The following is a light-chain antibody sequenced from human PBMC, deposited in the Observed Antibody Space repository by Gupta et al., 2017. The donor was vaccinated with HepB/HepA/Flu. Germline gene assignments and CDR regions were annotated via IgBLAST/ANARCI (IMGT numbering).Light chain of an antibody. CDR2: GAS. Sequence: DIQMIQSPSSLSASVGDRVTITCRASQGITTYLSWYQQKPGKAPNLLIFGASTLQSGVPSRFSGSGSVRDFTLTISNLQPEDFATYYCQQSYILPWTFGQGTKVEIK. J-gene: IGKJ1*01. CDR3: QQSYILPWT. CDR1: QGITTY. V-gene: IGKV1-39*01.